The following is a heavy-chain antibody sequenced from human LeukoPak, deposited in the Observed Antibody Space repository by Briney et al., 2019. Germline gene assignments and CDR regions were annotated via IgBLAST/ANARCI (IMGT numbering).Heavy chain of an antibody. CDR1: GFTFRSAW. D-gene: IGHD3-10*01. V-gene: IGHV3-15*01. CDR2: IKSKTDGGTT. CDR3: TTLWFGELFEGYYFDY. Sequence: GRSLRLSCVAPGFTFRSAWMNWVRQAPGRGLEWVGRIKSKTDGGTTDYAAPVKGRFTISRDDSKNTLYLQMNSLKTEDTAVYYCTTLWFGELFEGYYFDYWGQGTLVTVSS. J-gene: IGHJ4*02.